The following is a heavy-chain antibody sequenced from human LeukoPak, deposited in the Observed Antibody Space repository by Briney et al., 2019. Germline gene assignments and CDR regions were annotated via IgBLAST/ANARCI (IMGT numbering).Heavy chain of an antibody. Sequence: PSETLSLTCTVSGGSISSYYWSWIRQPPGKGLEWIGYIYYSGSTNYSPSLKSRVTISVDTSKNQFSLKLSSVTAADTAVYYCAREVRAESYFDYWGQGTLVTVSS. V-gene: IGHV4-59*01. J-gene: IGHJ4*02. CDR3: AREVRAESYFDY. CDR2: IYYSGST. D-gene: IGHD3-10*01. CDR1: GGSISSYY.